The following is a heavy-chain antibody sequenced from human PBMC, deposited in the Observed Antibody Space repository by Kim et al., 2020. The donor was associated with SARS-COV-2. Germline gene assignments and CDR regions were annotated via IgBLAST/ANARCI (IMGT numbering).Heavy chain of an antibody. V-gene: IGHV3-33*01. CDR3: ARDKMAAQGYYDI. CDR1: GFSFSSYG. J-gene: IGHJ3*02. CDR2: MWYDRRNT. Sequence: GGSLRLSCEASGFSFSSYGIHWVRQSPGKGLEWVAVMWYDRRNTYYADSVKGRFTISRDNSKNMVYLQMNSLSADDTAVYYCARDKMAAQGYYDI. D-gene: IGHD5-18*01.